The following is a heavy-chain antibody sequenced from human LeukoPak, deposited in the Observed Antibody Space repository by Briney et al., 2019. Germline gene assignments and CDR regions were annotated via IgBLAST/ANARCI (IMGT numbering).Heavy chain of an antibody. Sequence: GRSLRLSCAASGFTFDDYAMHWVRQAPGKGLEWVSGISWNSGSIGYADSVKGRFTISRDNSKNTLYLQMNSLRAEDTAVYYCAKDLLGGWNYYFDYWGQGTLVTVSS. V-gene: IGHV3-9*01. CDR1: GFTFDDYA. J-gene: IGHJ4*02. CDR3: AKDLLGGWNYYFDY. D-gene: IGHD6-19*01. CDR2: ISWNSGSI.